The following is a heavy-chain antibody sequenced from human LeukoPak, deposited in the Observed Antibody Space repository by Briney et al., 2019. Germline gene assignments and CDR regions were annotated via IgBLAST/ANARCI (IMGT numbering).Heavy chain of an antibody. J-gene: IGHJ6*04. D-gene: IGHD3-10*02. CDR2: ISSSSNYI. CDR1: GFTFSIYY. CDR3: AELGITMIGGV. V-gene: IGHV3-21*01. Sequence: GGSLRLSCAASGFTFSIYYMNWVRQAPGKGPEWVSSISSSSNYIYYVDAVKGRFTISRDNAKNSLYLQMNSLRAEDTAVYYCAELGITMIGGVWGKGTTVTISS.